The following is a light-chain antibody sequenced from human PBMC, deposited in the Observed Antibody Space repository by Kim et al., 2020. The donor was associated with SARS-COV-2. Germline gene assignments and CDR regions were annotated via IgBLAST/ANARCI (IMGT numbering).Light chain of an antibody. CDR1: QDINIY. V-gene: IGKV1-33*01. CDR2: DAS. J-gene: IGKJ4*01. CDR3: QQYGDLPS. Sequence: DIQMTQSPSSLSAFVGDRVTITCQASQDINIYLNWYQQKPGKAPELLIYDASNLETGVPSRFSGSGSGTYFTFTISNLQPEDFATYYCQQYGDLPSFGGGTKVDIK.